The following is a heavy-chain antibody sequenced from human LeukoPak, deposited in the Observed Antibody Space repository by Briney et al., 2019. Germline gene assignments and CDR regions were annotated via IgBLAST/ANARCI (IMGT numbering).Heavy chain of an antibody. D-gene: IGHD6-19*01. Sequence: SETLSLTCTVSGYSISSGYYWGWIRQPPGKGLEWIAFIYYSGSTNYNPSLKSRVTISVDTSKNQFSLKLSSVTAADTAVYYCARRMAVAGQYYFDYWGQGTLVTVSS. J-gene: IGHJ4*02. CDR1: GYSISSGYY. CDR2: IYYSGST. V-gene: IGHV4-38-2*02. CDR3: ARRMAVAGQYYFDY.